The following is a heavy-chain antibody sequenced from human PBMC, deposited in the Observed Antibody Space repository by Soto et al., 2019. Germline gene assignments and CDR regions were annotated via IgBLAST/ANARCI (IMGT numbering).Heavy chain of an antibody. J-gene: IGHJ4*02. CDR3: ARGMTTVTTFDY. CDR1: GGSISSGGYS. Sequence: QLQLQESGSGLVKPSQTLSLTCAVSGGSISSGGYSCNWIRQPPGKGLEWIRYFYHSGSTYYNPSLKSRVTISVDRSKNQFSLKLSSVTAADTAVYYCARGMTTVTTFDYWGQGTLVTVSS. D-gene: IGHD4-17*01. V-gene: IGHV4-30-2*01. CDR2: FYHSGST.